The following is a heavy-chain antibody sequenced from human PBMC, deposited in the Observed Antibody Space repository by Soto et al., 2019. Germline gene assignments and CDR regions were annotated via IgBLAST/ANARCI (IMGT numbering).Heavy chain of an antibody. Sequence: QVQLQQWGAGLLKPSETLSLTCAVYGGSFSGYYWSWIRQPPGKGLEWIGEINHSGSTNYNPSLKSRVTISVDTSKNQFSLKLSSVTAADTAVYYCARGPIKADCGGDCYSVDYFDYWGQGTLVTVSS. CDR2: INHSGST. CDR3: ARGPIKADCGGDCYSVDYFDY. D-gene: IGHD2-21*02. J-gene: IGHJ4*02. CDR1: GGSFSGYY. V-gene: IGHV4-34*01.